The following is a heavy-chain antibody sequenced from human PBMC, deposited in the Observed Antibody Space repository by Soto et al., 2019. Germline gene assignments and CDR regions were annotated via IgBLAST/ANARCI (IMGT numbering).Heavy chain of an antibody. J-gene: IGHJ6*03. CDR2: INDSGNI. CDR3: ARGLILWFGELSRRGGYYYYMDV. Sequence: QVQLQQWGAGLLKPSETLSLTCAVYGGSFSGYQWTWIRQTPGKGLEWIGEINDSGNINYNPSLKSRVTILGDTAKKQISPKLSSVTAADAAVYYCARGLILWFGELSRRGGYYYYMDVWGKGTSVTVSS. D-gene: IGHD3-10*01. V-gene: IGHV4-34*01. CDR1: GGSFSGYQ.